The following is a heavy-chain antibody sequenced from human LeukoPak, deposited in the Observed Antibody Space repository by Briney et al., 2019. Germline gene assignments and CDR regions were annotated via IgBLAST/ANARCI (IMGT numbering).Heavy chain of an antibody. D-gene: IGHD3-10*01. CDR2: ISAYNGNT. Sequence: ASVKVSCKASGYTFTSYGISWVRQAPGQGLEWMGWISAYNGNTNYAQKLQGRVTMTTDTSTSTAYMELRSLRSDDTAVYYCAREVWFGELSERTLDYWGQGTLVTVSS. CDR1: GYTFTSYG. CDR3: AREVWFGELSERTLDY. J-gene: IGHJ4*02. V-gene: IGHV1-18*01.